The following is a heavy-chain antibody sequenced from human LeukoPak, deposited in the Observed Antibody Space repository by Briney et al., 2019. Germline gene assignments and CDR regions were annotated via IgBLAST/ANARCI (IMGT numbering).Heavy chain of an antibody. CDR2: ITGSGGTT. CDR1: GFAFSHYG. D-gene: IGHD7-27*01. J-gene: IGHJ4*02. CDR3: AKDGNWARFEN. Sequence: GGTPRLSCAAFGFAFSHYGMDRVRPAPGHGPDSVSGITGSGGTTYYADSVKGRFTISRDNSKNTLYLQMNSPRAEDTAAYYCAKDGNWARFENWGQGTLVTVSS. V-gene: IGHV3-23*01.